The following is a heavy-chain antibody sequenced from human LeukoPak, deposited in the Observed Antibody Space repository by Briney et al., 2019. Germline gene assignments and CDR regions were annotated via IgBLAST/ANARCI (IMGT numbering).Heavy chain of an antibody. CDR2: IWYDGSNK. CDR1: GFTFSSYG. D-gene: IGHD3-22*01. J-gene: IGHJ4*02. CDR3: ARDYWSQDSSGYYYYFDY. Sequence: GSLRLSCAASGFTFSSYGMHWVRQAPGEGLEWVAVIWYDGSNKYYADSVKGRFTISRDNSKNTLYLQMNSLRAEDTAVYYCARDYWSQDSSGYYYYFDYWGQGTLVTVSS. V-gene: IGHV3-33*01.